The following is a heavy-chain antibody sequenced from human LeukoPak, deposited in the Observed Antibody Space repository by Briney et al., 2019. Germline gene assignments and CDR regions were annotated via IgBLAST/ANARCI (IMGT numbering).Heavy chain of an antibody. CDR2: INPNSGGT. D-gene: IGHD3-3*01. CDR3: ARGLLGGDFDFWSVFWFDP. Sequence: ASVKVSCKASGYTFTGYYMHWVRQAPGQGLEWMGWINPNSGGTNSAQKFQGRVTMTRDTSISTAYMELSRLRSDDTAVYYCARGLLGGDFDFWSVFWFDPWGQGTLVTVSS. CDR1: GYTFTGYY. V-gene: IGHV1-2*02. J-gene: IGHJ5*02.